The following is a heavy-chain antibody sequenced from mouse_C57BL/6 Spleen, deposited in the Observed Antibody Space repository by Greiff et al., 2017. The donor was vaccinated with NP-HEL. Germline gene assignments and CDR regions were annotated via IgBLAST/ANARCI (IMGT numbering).Heavy chain of an antibody. CDR3: ARHEGRFDYYGSGYFDV. D-gene: IGHD1-1*01. J-gene: IGHJ1*03. CDR1: GYTFTEYT. V-gene: IGHV1-62-2*01. CDR2: FYPGSGSI. Sequence: QVQLQQSGAELVKPGASVKLSCKASGYTFTEYTIHWVKQRSGQGLEWIGWFYPGSGSIKYNEKFKDKATLTADKSSSTVYMELSRLTSEDSAVYFCARHEGRFDYYGSGYFDVWGTGTTVTVSS.